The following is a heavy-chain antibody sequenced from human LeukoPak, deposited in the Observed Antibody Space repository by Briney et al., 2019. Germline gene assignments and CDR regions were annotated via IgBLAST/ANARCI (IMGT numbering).Heavy chain of an antibody. V-gene: IGHV3-21*01. J-gene: IGHJ6*03. CDR2: ISSSSSCI. CDR1: GFTFSSYS. Sequence: PGGSLRLSCAASGFTFSSYSMNWVRQAPGKGLEWVSSISSSSSCIYYADSVKGRFTISRDNAKNSLYLQMNSLRAEDTAVYYCAEGLRGYYYYMDVWGKGTTVTVSS. D-gene: IGHD3/OR15-3a*01. CDR3: AEGLRGYYYYMDV.